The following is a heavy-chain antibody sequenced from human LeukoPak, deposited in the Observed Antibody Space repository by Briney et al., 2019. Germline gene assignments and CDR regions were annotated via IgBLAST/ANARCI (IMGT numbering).Heavy chain of an antibody. Sequence: ASVKVSCKASGYTFTGYYMHWVRQAPGQGLEWMGWINPNSGGTNYAQKFQGWVTMTRDTSISTAYMELSRLRSDDTAVYYCATSGGYCSSTSCLRGDYWGQGTLVTVSS. CDR1: GYTFTGYY. CDR2: INPNSGGT. V-gene: IGHV1-2*04. J-gene: IGHJ4*02. CDR3: ATSGGYCSSTSCLRGDY. D-gene: IGHD2-2*01.